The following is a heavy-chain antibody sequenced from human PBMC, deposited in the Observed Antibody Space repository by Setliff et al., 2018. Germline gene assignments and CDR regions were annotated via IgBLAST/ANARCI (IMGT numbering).Heavy chain of an antibody. CDR2: IIPILGTP. D-gene: IGHD2-21*02. J-gene: IGHJ1*01. V-gene: IGHV1-69*10. CDR1: GGTFSTYA. CDR3: ARAHCIGGYCYYGYFQY. Sequence: ASVKVSCKASGGTFSTYAISWVRQAPGQGLEWMGGIIPILGTPNYAQKFQDRITLTRDTPTNTLYMELGSLRSEDTAVYFCARAHCIGGYCYYGYFQYWGQGTLVTVSS.